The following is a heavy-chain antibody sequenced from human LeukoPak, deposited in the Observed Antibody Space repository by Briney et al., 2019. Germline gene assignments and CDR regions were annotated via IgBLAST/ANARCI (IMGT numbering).Heavy chain of an antibody. J-gene: IGHJ3*02. CDR1: GGSFTNYY. Sequence: PSEALSLTCAVYGGSFTNYYWSWIRQPPGKGLEWIGEINHSGSTKYNPSLKSRVTISIDTSKNQLSLKLSSVTAADTAVYSCVRHVARAFDIWGQGTKVTVSS. CDR3: VRHVARAFDI. V-gene: IGHV4-34*01. CDR2: INHSGST.